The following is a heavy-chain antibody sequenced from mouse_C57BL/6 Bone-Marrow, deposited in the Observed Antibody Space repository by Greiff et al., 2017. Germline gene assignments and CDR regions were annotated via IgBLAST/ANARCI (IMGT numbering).Heavy chain of an antibody. D-gene: IGHD1-1*01. CDR3: ARDYGSSYYWYFDV. CDR1: GYTFTDYN. Sequence: GYTFTDYNMDWVKQSHGKSLEWIGDINPNNGGTIYNQKFKGKATLTVDKSSSTAYMELRSLTSEDTAVYYCARDYGSSYYWYFDVWGTGTTVTVPS. CDR2: INPNNGGT. J-gene: IGHJ1*03. V-gene: IGHV1-18*01.